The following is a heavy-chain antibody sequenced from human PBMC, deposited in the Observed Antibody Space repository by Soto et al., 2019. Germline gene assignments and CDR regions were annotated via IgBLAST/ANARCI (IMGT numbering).Heavy chain of an antibody. V-gene: IGHV3-13*01. Sequence: PGGSLRLSCAASGFTFSSYDMHWVRQATGKGLEWVPAIGTAGDTYYPGSVKGRFTISRENAKNSLYLQMNSLRAGDTAVYYCAKRFLEWLNWFDPWGQGTQVTVSS. CDR2: IGTAGDT. CDR1: GFTFSSYD. CDR3: AKRFLEWLNWFDP. J-gene: IGHJ5*02. D-gene: IGHD3-3*01.